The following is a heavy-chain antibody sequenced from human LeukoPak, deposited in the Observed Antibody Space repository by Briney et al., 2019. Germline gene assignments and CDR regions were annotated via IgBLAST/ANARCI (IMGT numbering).Heavy chain of an antibody. CDR3: AREVRLGYCSSTSCYDAFDI. CDR2: INGDVSST. J-gene: IGHJ3*02. Sequence: PGVSLRLSCAASGFTFSSYWMHWVRQAPGKGLVWVSRINGDVSSTSYADSVKGRFTISRNNAKNTLYPQMNSLRAEDTAVYYCAREVRLGYCSSTSCYDAFDIWGQGTMVTVSA. V-gene: IGHV3-74*01. CDR1: GFTFSSYW. D-gene: IGHD2-2*01.